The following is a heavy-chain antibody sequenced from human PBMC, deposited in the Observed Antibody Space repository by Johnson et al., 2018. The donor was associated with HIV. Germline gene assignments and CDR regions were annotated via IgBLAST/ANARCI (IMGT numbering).Heavy chain of an antibody. Sequence: QVQLVESGGGVVQPGRSLRLSCAASGFTFSSYAMHWVRQAPGKGLEWVAVISYDGSNKYYADSVKGRLTISRDNSKNTLYLQMNSLRAEDTAVYYCTTKSLGAFDIWGQGTMVTVSS. V-gene: IGHV3-30-3*02. CDR2: ISYDGSNK. CDR3: TTKSLGAFDI. D-gene: IGHD3-16*01. CDR1: GFTFSSYA. J-gene: IGHJ3*02.